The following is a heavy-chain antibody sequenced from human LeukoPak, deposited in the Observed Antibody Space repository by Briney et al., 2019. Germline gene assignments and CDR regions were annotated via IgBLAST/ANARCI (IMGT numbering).Heavy chain of an antibody. Sequence: SETLSLTCAVYGGSFSGYYWSWIRQPPGKGLEWIGEINHSGSTNYNPSLKSRVTISVDTFKNQFSLKLSSVTAADTAVYYCARVVPDYVWGSYRYFGWFDPWGQGALVTVSS. CDR2: INHSGST. J-gene: IGHJ5*02. CDR1: GGSFSGYY. D-gene: IGHD3-16*02. CDR3: ARVVPDYVWGSYRYFGWFDP. V-gene: IGHV4-34*01.